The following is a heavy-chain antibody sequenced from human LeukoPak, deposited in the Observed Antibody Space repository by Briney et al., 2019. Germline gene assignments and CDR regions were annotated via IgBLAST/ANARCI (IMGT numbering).Heavy chain of an antibody. CDR2: IYTSGST. V-gene: IGHV4-61*02. J-gene: IGHJ4*02. D-gene: IGHD5-24*01. CDR3: ARGDRDGYNNDFDY. CDR1: GGSISSGSYY. Sequence: SETLSLTCTVSGGSISSGSYYWSWIRQPAGKGLEWIGRIYTSGSTNYNPSLKSRVTISVDTSKNQFSLKLSSVTAADTAVYYCARGDRDGYNNDFDYWGQGTLVTVSS.